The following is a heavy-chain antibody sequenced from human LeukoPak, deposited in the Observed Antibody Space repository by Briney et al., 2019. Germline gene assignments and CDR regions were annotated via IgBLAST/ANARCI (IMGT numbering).Heavy chain of an antibody. V-gene: IGHV5-51*01. CDR3: ARYERRGYTYGYYFDY. CDR1: GYSFTSYW. CDR2: IYPDDSDT. D-gene: IGHD5-18*01. J-gene: IGHJ4*02. Sequence: GESLKISCKGSGYSFTSYWIGWVRQMPGKGLEWMGIIYPDDSDTRYSPSFRGQVTISADKSISTAYLQWSSLKASDTAMYYCARYERRGYTYGYYFDYWGQGTLVTVSS.